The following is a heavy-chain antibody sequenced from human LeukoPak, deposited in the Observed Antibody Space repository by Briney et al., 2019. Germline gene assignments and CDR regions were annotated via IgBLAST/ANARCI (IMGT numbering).Heavy chain of an antibody. CDR1: GFTFRSYS. D-gene: IGHD5-12*01. CDR2: IRGGADDT. Sequence: GGSLRLSCAASGFTFRSYSMAWVRLAPGKGLEWVSVIRGGADDTSYADSVKGRFTISRDNSKNTLFLQMDGLRVDDTAVYYCATSGFSGYDHPSWGQGTLVTVSS. J-gene: IGHJ5*02. CDR3: ATSGFSGYDHPS. V-gene: IGHV3-23*01.